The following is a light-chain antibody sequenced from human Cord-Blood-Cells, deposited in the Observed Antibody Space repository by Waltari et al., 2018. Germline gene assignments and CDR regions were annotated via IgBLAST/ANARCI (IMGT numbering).Light chain of an antibody. CDR3: SSYTSSSTVV. J-gene: IGLJ2*01. Sequence: QSALTQPASVSGSPGHPITISCPGTSRAVAGYNYVTWYQQHPGKAPTPMIYEVSNRPSGVSNRFSGSKSGNTASLTISGLQAEDEADYYCSSYTSSSTVVFGGGTKLTVL. CDR2: EVS. V-gene: IGLV2-14*01. CDR1: SRAVAGYNY.